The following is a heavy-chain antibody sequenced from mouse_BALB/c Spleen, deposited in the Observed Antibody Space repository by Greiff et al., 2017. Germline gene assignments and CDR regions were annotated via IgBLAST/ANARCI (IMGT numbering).Heavy chain of an antibody. J-gene: IGHJ3*01. CDR2: IDPANGNT. D-gene: IGHD2-4*01. CDR3: ASYYDRSWFAY. CDR1: GFTIKDTY. Sequence: EVKLMESGAELVKPGASVKLSCTASGFTIKDTYMHWVKQRPEQGLEWIGRIDPANGNTKYDPKFQGKATITADTSSNTAYLQLSSLTSEDTAVYYCASYYDRSWFAYWGQGTLVTVSA. V-gene: IGHV14-3*02.